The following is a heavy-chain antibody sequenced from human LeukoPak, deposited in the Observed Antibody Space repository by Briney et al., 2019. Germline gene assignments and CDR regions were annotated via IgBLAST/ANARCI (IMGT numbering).Heavy chain of an antibody. J-gene: IGHJ4*02. Sequence: ASVKVSCKASGYTFTCYYMHWVRQAPGQGLEWMGWINPNSGGTNFAQKFRGRVTMTRDTSISTAFMELSRLTSDDTAVYYCARLWNTGYIIYFDSWGQGALVTVSS. D-gene: IGHD5-12*01. V-gene: IGHV1-2*02. CDR1: GYTFTCYY. CDR2: INPNSGGT. CDR3: ARLWNTGYIIYFDS.